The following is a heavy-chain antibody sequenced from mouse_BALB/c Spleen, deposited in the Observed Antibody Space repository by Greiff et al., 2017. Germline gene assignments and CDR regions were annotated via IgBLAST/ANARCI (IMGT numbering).Heavy chain of an antibody. CDR2: IDPETGGT. CDR1: GYTFTDYE. Sequence: VQLQESGAELVRPGASVTLSCKASGYTFTDYEMHWVKQTPVHGLEWIGAIDPETGGTAYNQKFKGKATLTVDKSSSTAFMHLNSLTSEDSAVYYCARGVTQGPFAYWGQGTLVTVSA. D-gene: IGHD2-3*01. V-gene: IGHV1-15*01. J-gene: IGHJ3*01. CDR3: ARGVTQGPFAY.